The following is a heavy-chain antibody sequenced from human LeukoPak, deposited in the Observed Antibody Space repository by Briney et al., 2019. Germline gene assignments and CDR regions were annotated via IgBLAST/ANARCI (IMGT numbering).Heavy chain of an antibody. CDR1: SGSISSGDYY. J-gene: IGHJ5*02. Sequence: PSQTLSLTCTVSSGSISSGDYYWGWIRQLPGKGLEWIGYIYYSGSTSYNPSLKSRVTISVDTSKNQFSLTVSSVTAADTAVYYCARGHNSGWYNWFDPWGQGTLVTVSS. D-gene: IGHD6-19*01. CDR3: ARGHNSGWYNWFDP. CDR2: IYYSGST. V-gene: IGHV4-31*03.